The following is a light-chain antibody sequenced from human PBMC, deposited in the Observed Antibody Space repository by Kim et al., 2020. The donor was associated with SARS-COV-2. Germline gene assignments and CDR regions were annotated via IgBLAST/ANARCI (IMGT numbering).Light chain of an antibody. Sequence: FPPGESATLSCRASQRISSTYFAWYQHKPDQAPRLLIHGASSRATGIPDRFSGSWSGTDFTLTISRLEPEDFAVYYCQQYDRSPNTFGQGTKLEI. J-gene: IGKJ2*01. CDR3: QQYDRSPNT. V-gene: IGKV3-20*01. CDR1: QRISSTY. CDR2: GAS.